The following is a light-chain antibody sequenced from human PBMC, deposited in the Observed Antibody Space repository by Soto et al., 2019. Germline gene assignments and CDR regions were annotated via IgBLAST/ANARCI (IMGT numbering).Light chain of an antibody. V-gene: IGLV2-23*02. CDR1: SSDVGSYNL. J-gene: IGLJ1*01. Sequence: QSVLTQPASVSGSPGQSTTISCTGASSDVGSYNLVSWYQQHPGKAPKLVIYEVSKRPSGVSNRFSGSKSGNTASLTISGLQAEDEADYYCCSYAGSNNTFYVFGTGTKVTVL. CDR3: CSYAGSNNTFYV. CDR2: EVS.